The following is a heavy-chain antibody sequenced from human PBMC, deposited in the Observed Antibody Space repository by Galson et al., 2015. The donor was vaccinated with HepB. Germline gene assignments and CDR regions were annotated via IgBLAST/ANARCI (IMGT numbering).Heavy chain of an antibody. J-gene: IGHJ3*01. CDR2: INLNNGDT. Sequence: SVKVSCKASGYTFISYLIHWVRQAPGQGLEWMGWINLNNGDTQYSQRFQGRITITRDTSASTAYMVLSSLRSEDTAMFYCARDDGAFDVWGQGTMVTVSS. V-gene: IGHV1-3*01. D-gene: IGHD5-24*01. CDR1: GYTFISYL. CDR3: ARDDGAFDV.